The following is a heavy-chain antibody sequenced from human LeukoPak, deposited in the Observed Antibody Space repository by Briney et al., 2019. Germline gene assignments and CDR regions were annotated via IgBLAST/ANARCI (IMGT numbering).Heavy chain of an antibody. CDR2: ISGTVDT. D-gene: IGHD1-1*01. V-gene: IGHV3-23*01. CDR1: GFTFTTYA. J-gene: IGHJ4*02. CDR3: ARLSGTYGATSRVLDS. Sequence: GGSLRLSCAASGFTFTTYAVIWGRQAPGKGLEWVSAISGTVDTFYADSVKGRFTISRDNSDNTVSLQVNSLRAEDTAVYYCARLSGTYGATSRVLDSWGQGTLVIVSS.